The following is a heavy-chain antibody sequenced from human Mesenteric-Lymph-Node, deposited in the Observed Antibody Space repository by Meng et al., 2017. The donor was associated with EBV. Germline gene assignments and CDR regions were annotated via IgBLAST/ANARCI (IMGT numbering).Heavy chain of an antibody. J-gene: IGHJ4*02. V-gene: IGHV3-23*04. CDR1: GYTFTDYH. CDR3: AKGGESSGYYYVPSW. D-gene: IGHD3-22*01. Sequence: VQLVQSGAEVKKPGGSVQGSCKASGYTFTDYHIHWVRQAPGKGLEWVSSISGSGGNSYYADSVKGRFNISRDNSKNTLYLQMSSLRAEDTALYYCAKGGESSGYYYVPSWWGLGTLVTVSS. CDR2: ISGSGGNS.